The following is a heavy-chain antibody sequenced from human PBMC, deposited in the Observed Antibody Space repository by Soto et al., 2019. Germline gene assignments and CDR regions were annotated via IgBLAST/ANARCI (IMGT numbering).Heavy chain of an antibody. J-gene: IGHJ4*02. D-gene: IGHD4-17*01. CDR3: ARDSDGDYYFDY. V-gene: IGHV4-59*01. CDR1: GVSISSYY. CDR2: IYYSGST. Sequence: LSLTCTVSGVSISSYYWSWIRQPPGKGLEWIRYIYYSGSTNYDPSLKSRVTISVDTSKNQFSLKLSSVTAEDTAVYYCARDSDGDYYFDYWGQGTLVTVSS.